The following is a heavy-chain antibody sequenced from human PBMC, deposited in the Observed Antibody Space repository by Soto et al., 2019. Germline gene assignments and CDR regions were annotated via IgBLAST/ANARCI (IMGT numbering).Heavy chain of an antibody. D-gene: IGHD3-22*01. CDR2: INSDGSDT. CDR3: ARPPHYYDSSGWGYFDN. J-gene: IGHJ4*02. CDR1: GFTFSSYW. V-gene: IGHV3-74*01. Sequence: GGSLRLSCAASGFTFSSYWMHWVRQAPGKGLVWVSRINSDGSDTRYEDSAKGRFTISRDNAKNTLYLQMNSLRAEDTAVYYCARPPHYYDSSGWGYFDNWGQGTLVTVSS.